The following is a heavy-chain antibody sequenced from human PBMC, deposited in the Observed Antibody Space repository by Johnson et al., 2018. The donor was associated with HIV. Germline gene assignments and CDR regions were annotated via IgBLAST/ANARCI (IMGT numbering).Heavy chain of an antibody. J-gene: IGHJ3*02. D-gene: IGHD3-10*01. CDR1: GFIFDDYG. V-gene: IGHV3-20*04. CDR2: INWYSGSI. CDR3: AKAREVGWDTYDAFDI. Sequence: MLLVESGGGVVRPGGSLRLSCAASGFIFDDYGMSWVRQAPGKGLAWVSGINWYSGSIGYADSVKGRFTISRDNAKNSLYLQMNSLRVEDTALYYCAKAREVGWDTYDAFDIWGQGTMVTVSS.